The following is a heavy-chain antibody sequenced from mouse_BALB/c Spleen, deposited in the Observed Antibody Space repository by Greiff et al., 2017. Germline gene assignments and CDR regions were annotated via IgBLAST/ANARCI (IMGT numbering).Heavy chain of an antibody. Sequence: EVKLVESGGGLVKPGGSLKLSCAASGFAFSSYDMSWVRQTPEKRLEWVAYISSGGGSTYYPDTVKGRFTISRDNAKNTLYLQMSSLKSEDTAMYYCARRGLGSLFAYWGQGTLVTVSA. V-gene: IGHV5-12-1*01. CDR1: GFAFSSYD. J-gene: IGHJ3*01. CDR2: ISSGGGST. CDR3: ARRGLGSLFAY. D-gene: IGHD3-3*01.